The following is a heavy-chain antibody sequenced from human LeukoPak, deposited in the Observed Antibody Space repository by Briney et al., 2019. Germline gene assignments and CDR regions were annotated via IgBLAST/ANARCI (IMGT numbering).Heavy chain of an antibody. J-gene: IGHJ5*02. CDR1: GYSFTSYW. Sequence: PGESLKISCKGSGYSFTSYWIGWVRQMPGKGLEWMEIIYPGDSDPRYNPSFQGQVTISADKSISTAYLQWRSLKASDTAMYYCARHPGHVLLWFGESGDNWFDPWGQGTLVTVSS. D-gene: IGHD3-10*01. CDR3: ARHPGHVLLWFGESGDNWFDP. V-gene: IGHV5-51*01. CDR2: IYPGDSDP.